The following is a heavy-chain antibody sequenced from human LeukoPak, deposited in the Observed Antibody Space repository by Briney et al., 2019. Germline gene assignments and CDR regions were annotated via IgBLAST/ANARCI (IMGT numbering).Heavy chain of an antibody. CDR1: GYTFTGYY. CDR2: INPNSGGT. Sequence: ASVKVSCKASGYTFTGYYMHWVRQAPGQGLEWMGWINPNSGGTNYAQKFQGRVTMTRDTSISTAYMELSRLRSDDTAVYYCARTPIDSSGLGYYYYYYMDVWGKGTTVTVSS. J-gene: IGHJ6*03. CDR3: ARTPIDSSGLGYYYYYYMDV. D-gene: IGHD6-19*01. V-gene: IGHV1-2*02.